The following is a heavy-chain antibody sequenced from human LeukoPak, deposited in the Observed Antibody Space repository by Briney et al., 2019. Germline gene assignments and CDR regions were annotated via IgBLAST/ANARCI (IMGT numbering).Heavy chain of an antibody. CDR2: INPNSGGT. D-gene: IGHD1-26*01. CDR3: ARDALPSSPYYFDY. CDR1: GYTFTDYY. V-gene: IGHV1-2*02. Sequence: ASVKVSCKASGYTFTDYYIHWARQAPGQGLEWMGWINPNSGGTNYAQKFQGRVAMTRDTSISIAYMELSRLRSDDTAVYYCARDALPSSPYYFDYWGQGTLVTVSS. J-gene: IGHJ4*02.